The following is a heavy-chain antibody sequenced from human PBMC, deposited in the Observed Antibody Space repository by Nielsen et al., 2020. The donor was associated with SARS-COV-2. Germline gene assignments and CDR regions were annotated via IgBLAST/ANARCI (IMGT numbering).Heavy chain of an antibody. Sequence: GESLKISCEASGCTFSSYSMNWVRQAPGKGLEWVSSISSSSSYIYYADSVKGRFTISRDNAKNSLYLQMNSLRAEDTAVYYCARDITMIDDYWGQGTLVTVSS. D-gene: IGHD3-22*01. V-gene: IGHV3-21*01. J-gene: IGHJ4*02. CDR2: ISSSSSYI. CDR3: ARDITMIDDY. CDR1: GCTFSSYS.